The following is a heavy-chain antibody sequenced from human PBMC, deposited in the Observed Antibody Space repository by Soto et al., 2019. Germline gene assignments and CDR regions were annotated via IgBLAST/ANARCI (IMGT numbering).Heavy chain of an antibody. Sequence: PSETLSLTCTVSGGSISSGGYYWSWIRQHPGKGLEWIGYIYYSGSTYYNPSLKSRVTISVDRSKNQFSLKLSSVTAADTAVYYCARAHYGDYGYGMDGWGQGTTVTVSS. V-gene: IGHV4-31*03. CDR1: GGSISSGGYY. CDR3: ARAHYGDYGYGMDG. J-gene: IGHJ6*02. D-gene: IGHD4-17*01. CDR2: IYYSGST.